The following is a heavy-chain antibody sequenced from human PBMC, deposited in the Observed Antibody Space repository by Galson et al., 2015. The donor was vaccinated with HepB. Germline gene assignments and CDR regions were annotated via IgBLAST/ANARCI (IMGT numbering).Heavy chain of an antibody. CDR2: IYSNGKS. CDR3: ATSPSAGA. V-gene: IGHV3-66*01. Sequence: SLRLSCAASGFTVGNNYMTWVRQGPGKGLECVSLIYSNGKSYCADPVKGRFTISRDSSKNTLYLQMNGLRAEDTAIYYCATSPSAGAWGQGTLVTVSS. D-gene: IGHD6-25*01. CDR1: GFTVGNNY. J-gene: IGHJ4*02.